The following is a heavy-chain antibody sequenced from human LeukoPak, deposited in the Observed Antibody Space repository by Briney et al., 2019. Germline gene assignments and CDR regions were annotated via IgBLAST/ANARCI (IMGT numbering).Heavy chain of an antibody. CDR3: ARGGKMSTSFIDC. CDR2: INTDGSIT. CDR1: GFTFSSYW. D-gene: IGHD5-24*01. J-gene: IGHJ4*02. V-gene: IGHV3-74*01. Sequence: PGGSLRLSCAASGFTFSSYWMHWVRQAPGKGLVWVSRINTDGSITSYADSVKGRFTISRDNAKNTLYLQMNSLRAEDTVVYYCARGGKMSTSFIDCWGQGTLVTVSS.